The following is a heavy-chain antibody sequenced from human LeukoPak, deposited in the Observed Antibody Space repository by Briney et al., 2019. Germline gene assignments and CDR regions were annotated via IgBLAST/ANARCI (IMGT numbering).Heavy chain of an antibody. CDR3: SGVSPPFGYSVYDWGFDY. V-gene: IGHV1-2*02. CDR1: GYTFTGYY. J-gene: IGHJ4*02. CDR2: INPNSGGT. Sequence: TSVKVSCKASGYTFTGYYMHWVRQAPGQGLEWMGWINPNSGGTNYAQKFQGRVIITRDTSISTASMELSRLRSDDTAVHYCSGVSPPFGYSVYDWGFDYWGQGTLVTVSS. D-gene: IGHD5/OR15-5a*01.